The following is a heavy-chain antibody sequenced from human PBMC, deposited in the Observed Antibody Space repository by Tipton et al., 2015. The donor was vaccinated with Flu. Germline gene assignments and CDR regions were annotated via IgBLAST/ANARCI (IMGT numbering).Heavy chain of an antibody. V-gene: IGHV4-4*07. CDR1: GGSISSSY. D-gene: IGHD5-12*01. CDR3: ARDLRGYSGYTGGDAFDM. J-gene: IGHJ3*02. CDR2: ISTSGST. Sequence: TLSLTCTVSGGSISSSYWSWIRQPAGKRLEWIGRISTSGSTNYNASLESRVTMSRDTSKNHFSLRLSSATAADTALYYCARDLRGYSGYTGGDAFDMWGQGTTVTVS.